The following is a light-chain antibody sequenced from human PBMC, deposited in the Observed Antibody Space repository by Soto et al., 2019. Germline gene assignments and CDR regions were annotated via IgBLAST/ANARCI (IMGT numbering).Light chain of an antibody. CDR2: RDT. CDR1: TSNIGASYD. J-gene: IGLJ1*01. Sequence: QSKLTQPPSVSGAPGQTVTISCTGSTSNIGASYDVHWYQQLPGSAPNLLIYRDTHRPSGIPNRFSGSRSGNTASLTISGLQSEDEADYYCISYTSDDVRYVFGTGTKLTVL. CDR3: ISYTSDDVRYV. V-gene: IGLV1-40*01.